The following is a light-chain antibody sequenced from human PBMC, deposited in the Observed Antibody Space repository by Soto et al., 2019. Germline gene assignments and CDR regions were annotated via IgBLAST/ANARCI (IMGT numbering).Light chain of an antibody. CDR3: QQSYSTPLT. J-gene: IGKJ5*01. Sequence: IVLTQSPATLAAAPGERVTLSCNAIQNLRSFFNWYQQTPEPAPRPLIYAGSRTAASVTDCIGGDGSGTDFTLTISSLQPEDFANYYCQQSYSTPLTFGGGTRLEIK. V-gene: IGKV3-11*01. CDR1: QNLRSF. CDR2: AGS.